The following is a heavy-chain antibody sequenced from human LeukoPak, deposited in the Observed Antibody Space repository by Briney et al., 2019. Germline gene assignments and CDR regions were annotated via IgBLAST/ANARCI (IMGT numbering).Heavy chain of an antibody. D-gene: IGHD3-3*01. CDR3: ARDWSVGIRDDY. Sequence: ASVKVSCKTSGYTFSDYYLHWVRQAPGQGLEWMGYIIPNSGGTNYARKFRGRVTMTRDTSISTAYLELSRLKSDDTAVYYCARDWSVGIRDDYWGQGTLVTVSS. J-gene: IGHJ4*02. CDR1: GYTFSDYY. V-gene: IGHV1-2*02. CDR2: IIPNSGGT.